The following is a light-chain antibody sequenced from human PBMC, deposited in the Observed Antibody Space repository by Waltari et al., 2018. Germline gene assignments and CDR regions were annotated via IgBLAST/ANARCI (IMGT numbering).Light chain of an antibody. CDR2: AAS. CDR1: QTINTS. V-gene: IGKV1-39*01. Sequence: DIQMTQSPSSLSASVGDRVTITCRASQTINTSLNWYQQKSGKAPQLLIYAASSLQSGVPSRFSGSGSGTDFTLTISSLQPEDFATYYCQQTYNPPWTFGQGTKVDIK. J-gene: IGKJ1*01. CDR3: QQTYNPPWT.